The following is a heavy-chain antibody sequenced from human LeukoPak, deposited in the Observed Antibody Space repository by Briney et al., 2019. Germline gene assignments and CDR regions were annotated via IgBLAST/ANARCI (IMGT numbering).Heavy chain of an antibody. CDR3: ARRDDYGDLFDY. Sequence: SETLSLTCTVSGGSMSSYYWSWIRQPPGKGLEWIGYIYYSGSTNYNPSLKSRVTISVDTSKNQFSLKLSSVTAADTAVYYCARRDDYGDLFDYWGQGTLVTVSS. J-gene: IGHJ4*02. V-gene: IGHV4-59*01. CDR2: IYYSGST. D-gene: IGHD4-17*01. CDR1: GGSMSSYY.